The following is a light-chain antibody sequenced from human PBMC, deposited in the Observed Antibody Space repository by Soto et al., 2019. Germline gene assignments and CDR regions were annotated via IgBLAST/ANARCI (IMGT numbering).Light chain of an antibody. Sequence: QSVLTQPRSVSGSPGQSVAISCTGTTSDVGDYNYVSWYQQHPGKAPKLVIYDVSERPSGVPDRFSGSKSGNTASLTISGLQAEDEADYHCCSYAGSNTLVFGGGTQLTVL. CDR3: CSYAGSNTLV. V-gene: IGLV2-11*01. J-gene: IGLJ2*01. CDR1: TSDVGDYNY. CDR2: DVS.